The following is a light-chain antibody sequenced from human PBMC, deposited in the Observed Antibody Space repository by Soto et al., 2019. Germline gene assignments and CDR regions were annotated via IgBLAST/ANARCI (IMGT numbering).Light chain of an antibody. J-gene: IGKJ3*01. CDR3: QQYNSYV. V-gene: IGKV1-5*03. CDR2: KAS. Sequence: DIQMTQSPSTLSASVGDRVTIICRASQSISSWLALYQQKGGKAPKLLISKASNLDSGVPSRFSGSGSGTEFNLTISSLQPEDFATYYCQQYNSYVFGPGTKVDIK. CDR1: QSISSW.